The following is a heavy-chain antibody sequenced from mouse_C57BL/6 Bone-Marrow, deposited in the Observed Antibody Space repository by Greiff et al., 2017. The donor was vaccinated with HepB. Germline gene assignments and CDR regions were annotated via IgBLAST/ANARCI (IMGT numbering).Heavy chain of an antibody. CDR1: GYTFTDYY. D-gene: IGHD2-4*01. V-gene: IGHV1-26*01. CDR3: ARGTMITFDY. J-gene: IGHJ2*01. Sequence: VQLQQSGPELVKPGASVKISCKASGYTFTDYYMNWVKQSHGKSLEWIGDINPNNGGTSYNQKFKGKATLTVDKSSSTAYMELRSLTSEDSAVYYCARGTMITFDYWGQGTTLTVSS. CDR2: INPNNGGT.